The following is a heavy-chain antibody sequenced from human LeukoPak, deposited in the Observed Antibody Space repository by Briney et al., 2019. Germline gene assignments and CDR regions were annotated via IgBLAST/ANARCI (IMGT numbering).Heavy chain of an antibody. D-gene: IGHD3-3*01. J-gene: IGHJ5*02. Sequence: SETLSLTCAVSDGSISGYYWSWIRQPPGKGLEWIGYTYHSGSTYYNPSLKSRVTISVDRSKNQFSLKLSSVTAADTAVYYCARGGRRDFWSGYSPIDWFDPWGQGTLVTVSS. CDR2: TYHSGST. CDR1: DGSISGYY. CDR3: ARGGRRDFWSGYSPIDWFDP. V-gene: IGHV4-30-2*01.